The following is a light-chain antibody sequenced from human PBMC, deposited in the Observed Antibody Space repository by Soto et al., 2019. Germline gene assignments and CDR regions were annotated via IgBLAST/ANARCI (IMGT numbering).Light chain of an antibody. V-gene: IGLV2-14*01. J-gene: IGLJ1*01. CDR2: AVS. CDR3: SSYTSDSSYV. Sequence: QCVRTQPASVSGAPGQSITISCTGTSSDVGLYDYVSWYQQHPGKAPQLMIYAVSNRPSGVSNRFSASKSGNTASLFISGLQAEDEADYYCSSYTSDSSYVFGSGTKVTVL. CDR1: SSDVGLYDY.